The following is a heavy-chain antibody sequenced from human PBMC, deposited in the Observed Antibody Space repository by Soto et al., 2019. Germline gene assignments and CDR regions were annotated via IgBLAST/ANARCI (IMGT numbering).Heavy chain of an antibody. CDR3: ARDFCVAKSPHDY. CDR2: ISAYNGNT. CDR1: GYTFTSYC. Sequence: GDSVKVSCKASGYTFTSYCISWVRQAPGQGLEWMGWISAYNGNTNYAQKLQGRVTMTTDTSTSTAYMELRSLRSDDTAVYYCARDFCVAKSPHDYWAQGTLVNVSS. J-gene: IGHJ4*02. V-gene: IGHV1-18*01. D-gene: IGHD5-12*01.